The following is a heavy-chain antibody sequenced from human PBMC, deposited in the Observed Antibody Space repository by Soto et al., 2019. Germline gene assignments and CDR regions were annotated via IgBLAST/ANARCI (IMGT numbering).Heavy chain of an antibody. CDR1: GFTFTKYA. D-gene: IGHD2-2*01. V-gene: IGHV3-23*01. J-gene: IGHJ1*01. CDR2: ISKSGGDT. CDR3: AKDTYSSSWYF. Sequence: EVQLLESGGDLVQPGGSLRLSCAASGFTFTKYAMTWVRQAPGKGLEWVSSISKSGGDTYYADSVKGRFTISRDNSKNTLSLQMNGLRAEDTALYFCAKDTYSSSWYFWGQGTLVTVSS.